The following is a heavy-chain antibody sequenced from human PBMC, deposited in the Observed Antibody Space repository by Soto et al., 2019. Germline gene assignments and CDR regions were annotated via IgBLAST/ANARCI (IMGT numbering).Heavy chain of an antibody. CDR2: IRSKAYGGTT. J-gene: IGHJ4*02. CDR3: TAGWGQYSSSTKPFDY. Sequence: GGSLRLSCTASGFTFGDYAMSWVRQAPGKGLEWVGFIRSKAYGGTTEYAASVKGRFTISRDDSKSIAYLQMNSLKTEDTAVYYCTAGWGQYSSSTKPFDYWGQGTLVTVSS. D-gene: IGHD6-6*01. V-gene: IGHV3-49*04. CDR1: GFTFGDYA.